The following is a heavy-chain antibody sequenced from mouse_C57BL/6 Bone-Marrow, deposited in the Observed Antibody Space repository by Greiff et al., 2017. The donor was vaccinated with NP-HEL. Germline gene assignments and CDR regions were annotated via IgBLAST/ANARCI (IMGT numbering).Heavy chain of an antibody. D-gene: IGHD2-3*01. V-gene: IGHV1-15*01. CDR3: TRGWSPYAMDY. Sequence: VKLVESGAELVRPGASVTLSCKASGYTFTDYEMHWVKQTPVHGLEWIGAIDPETGGTAYNQKFKGKAILTADKSSSTAYMELRSLTSEDSAVYYCTRGWSPYAMDYWGQGTSVTVSS. CDR2: IDPETGGT. CDR1: GYTFTDYE. J-gene: IGHJ4*01.